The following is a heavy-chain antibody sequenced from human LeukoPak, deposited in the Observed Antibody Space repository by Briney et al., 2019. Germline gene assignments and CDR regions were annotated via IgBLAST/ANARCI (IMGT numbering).Heavy chain of an antibody. CDR3: ARLPTVTFFDY. CDR2: IYYSGST. D-gene: IGHD4-17*01. CDR1: GGSISSSSYY. J-gene: IGHJ4*02. V-gene: IGHV4-39*07. Sequence: SETLSLTCTVSGGSISSSSYYWGWIRQPPGKGLEWIGSIYYSGSTYYNPSLKSRVTISVDTSKNQFSLKLSSVPAADTAVYYCARLPTVTFFDYWGQGTLVTVSS.